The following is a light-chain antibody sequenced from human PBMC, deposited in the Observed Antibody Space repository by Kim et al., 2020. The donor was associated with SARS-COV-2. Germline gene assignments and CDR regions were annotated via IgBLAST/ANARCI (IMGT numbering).Light chain of an antibody. V-gene: IGKV3-11*01. CDR1: QSVRSY. Sequence: EIVLTQSPATLSLSPGERATLSCRAGQSVRSYLAWYQLKPGQAPRLLIYDAFNRATGIPARFSGSGSGTDFTLTISSLEPGDSAVYYCQHRSRWPLTFGGGTKVDIK. CDR3: QHRSRWPLT. CDR2: DAF. J-gene: IGKJ4*01.